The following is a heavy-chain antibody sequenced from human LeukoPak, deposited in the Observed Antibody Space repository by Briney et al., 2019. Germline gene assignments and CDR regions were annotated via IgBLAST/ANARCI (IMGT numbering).Heavy chain of an antibody. CDR2: ISGSGGST. CDR1: GFTFSSYA. Sequence: LAGGSLRLSCAASGFTFSSYAMSWVRQAPGKGLEWVSAISGSGGSTYYADSVKGRFTISRDNSKNTLYLQMSSLRAEDTAVYYCAKGVAYVWGSLYYFDYWGQGTLVTVSS. CDR3: AKGVAYVWGSLYYFDY. D-gene: IGHD3-16*01. J-gene: IGHJ4*02. V-gene: IGHV3-23*01.